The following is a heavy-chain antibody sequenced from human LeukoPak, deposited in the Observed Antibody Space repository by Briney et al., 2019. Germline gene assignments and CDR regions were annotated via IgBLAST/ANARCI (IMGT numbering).Heavy chain of an antibody. CDR1: GGSISSGGYY. V-gene: IGHV4-30-2*01. D-gene: IGHD3-22*01. Sequence: PSQTLSLTCTVSGGSISSGGYYWSWIRQPPGKGLEWIGYIYHSGSTYYNPSLKSRVTISVDRSKNQFSLKLSSVTAADTAVYYCARLTDYYDSSGYPFDAFDIWGQGTMVTVSS. CDR2: IYHSGST. J-gene: IGHJ3*02. CDR3: ARLTDYYDSSGYPFDAFDI.